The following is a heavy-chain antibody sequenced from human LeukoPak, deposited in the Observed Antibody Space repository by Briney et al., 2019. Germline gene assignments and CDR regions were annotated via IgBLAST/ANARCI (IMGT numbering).Heavy chain of an antibody. D-gene: IGHD3-10*01. Sequence: SETLSLTCAVSGGSISSNSYYWGWIRQPPGKGLEWIGSIYYSGSTYYNPSLKSRVTISVDTSKNQFSLKLSSVTAADTAVYYCAREEWFGERDFDYWGQGTLVTVSS. CDR2: IYYSGST. J-gene: IGHJ4*02. CDR3: AREEWFGERDFDY. V-gene: IGHV4-39*07. CDR1: GGSISSNSYY.